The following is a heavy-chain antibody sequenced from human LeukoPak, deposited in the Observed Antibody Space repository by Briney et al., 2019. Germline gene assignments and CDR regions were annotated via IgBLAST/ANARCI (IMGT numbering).Heavy chain of an antibody. CDR2: IYTSGST. J-gene: IGHJ6*03. Sequence: PSETLSLTCAVYGGSFSGYYWSWIRQPAGKGLEWIGRIYTSGSTNYNPSLKSRVTISVDTSKNQFSLKLSSVTAADTAVYYCARGGVYCSGGSCYSAYYYYYYMDVWGKGTTVTISS. CDR3: ARGGVYCSGGSCYSAYYYYYYMDV. CDR1: GGSFSGYY. V-gene: IGHV4-59*10. D-gene: IGHD2-15*01.